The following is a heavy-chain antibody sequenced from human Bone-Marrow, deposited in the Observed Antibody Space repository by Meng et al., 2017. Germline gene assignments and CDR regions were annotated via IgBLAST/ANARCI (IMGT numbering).Heavy chain of an antibody. D-gene: IGHD5-18*01. J-gene: IGHJ4*02. CDR1: GGTFSDYY. V-gene: IGHV4-34*01. CDR3: ARQGDTAMATFDY. Sequence: QVQLQQWGAGLLKPSETLSPTCAVYGGTFSDYYWSWIRQPPGKGLEWIGEINHSGGTKYTPSLESRVTISFDTSKNQFSLKLSSVTAADTAIYYCARQGDTAMATFDYWGQGTLVTVSS. CDR2: INHSGGT.